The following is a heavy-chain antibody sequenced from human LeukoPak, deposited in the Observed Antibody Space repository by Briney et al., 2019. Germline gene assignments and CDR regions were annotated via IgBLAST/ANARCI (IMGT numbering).Heavy chain of an antibody. CDR2: ISAYNGNT. V-gene: IGHV1-18*01. J-gene: IGHJ5*02. CDR3: AREAVIGLVRTQTPKGPHRFDP. Sequence: ASVNVSCKASGYTFTSYGISWVRQAPGQGLEWMGWISAYNGNTNYAQKLQGRVTMTRDMSTTTVYMHLSSLRSEDTAVYYCAREAVIGLVRTQTPKGPHRFDPWGQGTLVTVSS. CDR1: GYTFTSYG. D-gene: IGHD3/OR15-3a*01.